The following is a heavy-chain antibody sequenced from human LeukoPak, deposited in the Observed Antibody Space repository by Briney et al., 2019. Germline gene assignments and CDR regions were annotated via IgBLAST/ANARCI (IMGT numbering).Heavy chain of an antibody. D-gene: IGHD6-13*01. CDR3: AKGIAAAGPYFDY. Sequence: GGSLRLSCAASGFTFSSYAMSWVRQAPGKGLEWVSAISGGGSSTYYADSVKGRFTISRDNSKNTLYLQINSLRAEDTAIYYCAKGIAAAGPYFDYWGQGTLVTVSS. J-gene: IGHJ4*02. V-gene: IGHV3-23*01. CDR1: GFTFSSYA. CDR2: ISGGGSST.